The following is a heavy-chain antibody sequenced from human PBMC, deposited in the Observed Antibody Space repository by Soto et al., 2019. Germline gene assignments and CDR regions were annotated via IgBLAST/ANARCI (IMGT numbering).Heavy chain of an antibody. V-gene: IGHV4-38-2*01. CDR1: GYSISIGYY. CDR3: ARVAYSDSSGNYYYFDY. CDR2: IYHRGNT. Sequence: PSETLSLTCAVSGYSISIGYYWGWIRQPPGKGLEWIGSIYHRGNTPYNPSLKSRVTISVDTSKNQFSLKLSSMTAADTAVYYCARVAYSDSSGNYYYFDYWGQGTLATVSS. J-gene: IGHJ4*02. D-gene: IGHD3-22*01.